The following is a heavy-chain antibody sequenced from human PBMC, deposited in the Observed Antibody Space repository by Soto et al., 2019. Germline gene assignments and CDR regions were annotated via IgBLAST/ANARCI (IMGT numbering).Heavy chain of an antibody. V-gene: IGHV3-30*18. Sequence: QVLLVESGGGVVQPGRSLRISCAVSGFTFSSFGMHWVRQAPGKGLEWVAVISDDGSSKHYADSLKGRFTISRDNSNNTLYIQMDSLGPEDTAVYHCAKDRWGDFGDLNLPGYWGQGTLVTVSS. CDR3: AKDRWGDFGDLNLPGY. CDR2: ISDDGSSK. J-gene: IGHJ4*02. D-gene: IGHD4-17*01. CDR1: GFTFSSFG.